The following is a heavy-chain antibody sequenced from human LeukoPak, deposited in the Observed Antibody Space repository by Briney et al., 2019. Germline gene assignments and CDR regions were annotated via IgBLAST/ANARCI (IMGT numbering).Heavy chain of an antibody. Sequence: PGGSLRLSCAASGFTFSSYWMHWVRQAPGEGLEWVSSISSSSSDKYYADSVKGRFTISRDNAKNSLYLQMNSLRAEDTAVYYCARGGVSRIAVAGTYAFDIWGQGTMVTLSS. CDR3: ARGGVSRIAVAGTYAFDI. J-gene: IGHJ3*02. V-gene: IGHV3-21*01. CDR1: GFTFSSYW. D-gene: IGHD6-19*01. CDR2: ISSSSSDK.